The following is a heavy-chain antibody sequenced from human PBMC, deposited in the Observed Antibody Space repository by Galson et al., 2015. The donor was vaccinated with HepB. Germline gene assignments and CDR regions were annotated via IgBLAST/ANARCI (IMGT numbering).Heavy chain of an antibody. J-gene: IGHJ4*02. D-gene: IGHD3-22*01. CDR3: ARQYDTSGYYTY. CDR1: GGTFSSRT. CDR2: IIPIFGSG. Sequence: SVKVSCKASGGTFSSRTISWVRQAPGQGLEWMGGIIPIFGSGNYAQKFQGRVTLTADESTSTIYMELRSLRSEDTAIYYCARQYDTSGYYTYWGQGTLVTVSS. V-gene: IGHV1-69*13.